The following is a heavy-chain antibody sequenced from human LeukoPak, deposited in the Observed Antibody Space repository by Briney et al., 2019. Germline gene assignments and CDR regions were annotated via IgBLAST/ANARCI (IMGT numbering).Heavy chain of an antibody. CDR1: GGSISSYY. J-gene: IGHJ4*02. Sequence: TSETLSLTCTVSGGSISSYYWSWIRQPPGKGLEWIGYFFYSGSTNHNPSLKSRVTISVDTSKNQFSLKLTSVTAADTAVYYCARGRSGGGGIDYWGQGTLVTVSS. V-gene: IGHV4-59*01. D-gene: IGHD3-16*01. CDR3: ARGRSGGGGIDY. CDR2: FFYSGST.